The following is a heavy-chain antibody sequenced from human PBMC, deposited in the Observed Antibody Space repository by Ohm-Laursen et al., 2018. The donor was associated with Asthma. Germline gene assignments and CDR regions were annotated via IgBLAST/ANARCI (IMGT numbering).Heavy chain of an antibody. CDR2: ISYDGSNK. V-gene: IGHV3-30*03. D-gene: IGHD3-22*01. CDR3: AMGLSDSSGYYPSW. Sequence: SLRLSCAASGFSFRDYGMYWVRQAPGKGLEWVAVISYDGSNKYYADSVKGRFTISRDNSKNTLYLQMNSLRAEDTAVYYCAMGLSDSSGYYPSWWGQGTLVTVSS. CDR1: GFSFRDYG. J-gene: IGHJ4*02.